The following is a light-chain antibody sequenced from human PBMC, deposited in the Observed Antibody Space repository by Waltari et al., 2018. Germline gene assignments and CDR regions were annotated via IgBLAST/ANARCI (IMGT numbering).Light chain of an antibody. CDR2: GVS. V-gene: IGKV3-20*01. Sequence: TGSCRASQSVSRAVAWYQQKPVQAPRLLIYGVSTRATGIPDRFSGSGSGTDFSLTISRLEPDDFAVYYCQHYLRLPVTFGQGTTVEI. J-gene: IGKJ1*01. CDR1: QSVSRAV. CDR3: QHYLRLPVT.